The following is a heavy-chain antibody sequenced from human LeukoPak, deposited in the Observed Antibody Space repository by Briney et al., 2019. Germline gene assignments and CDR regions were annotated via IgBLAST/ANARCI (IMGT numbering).Heavy chain of an antibody. CDR1: GGSIRSSSYY. J-gene: IGHJ3*02. Sequence: SETLSLTCTVSGGSIRSSSYYWGWIRQPPGKGLEWIGSIYYSGTTYYNPSLKSRVTISVDTSKKQFSLKLRSVTAADTAVYYCARHEWGITNAFDIWGQGTMVTVSS. V-gene: IGHV4-39*01. CDR3: ARHEWGITNAFDI. CDR2: IYYSGTT. D-gene: IGHD1-14*01.